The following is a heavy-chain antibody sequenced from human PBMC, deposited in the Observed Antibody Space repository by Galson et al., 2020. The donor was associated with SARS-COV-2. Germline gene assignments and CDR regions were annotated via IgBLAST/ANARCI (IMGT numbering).Heavy chain of an antibody. CDR2: IIPIFGTA. CDR3: ARAWWQVNYYYYYMDV. CDR1: RGPSSSYA. J-gene: IGHJ6*03. Sequence: SVKVSCKASRGPSSSYAINWVRQAPGQGLEWMGGIIPIFGTANYAQTFQGRVTITADETTSTAYMELSSLRSEDTAVYYCARAWWQVNYYYYYMDVWGKGTTVTFSS. V-gene: IGHV1-69*13. D-gene: IGHD6-19*01.